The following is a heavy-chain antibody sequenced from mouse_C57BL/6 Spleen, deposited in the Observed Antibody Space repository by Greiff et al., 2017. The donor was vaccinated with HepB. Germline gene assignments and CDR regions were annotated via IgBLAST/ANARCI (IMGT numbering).Heavy chain of an antibody. V-gene: IGHV1-82*01. Sequence: QVQLQQSGPELVKPGASVKISCKASGYAFSSSWMNWVKQRPGKGLEWIGRIYPGDGDTNYNGKFKGKATLTADKSSSTAYMQLSSLTSEDSAVYFCAREDYYGSSPYAMDYWGQGNSVTVSS. D-gene: IGHD1-1*01. CDR3: AREDYYGSSPYAMDY. CDR2: IYPGDGDT. CDR1: GYAFSSSW. J-gene: IGHJ4*01.